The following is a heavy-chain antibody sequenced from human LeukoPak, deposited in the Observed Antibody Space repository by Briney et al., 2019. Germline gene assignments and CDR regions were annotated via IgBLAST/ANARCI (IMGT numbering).Heavy chain of an antibody. Sequence: SGTLSLTCAVSGGSISSSNWWSWVRQPPGKGLEWIGEITNYNPSLKSQISISVDKSENQFSLKLSSVTAADTAVYYCARAGEAGYAFDIWGQGTMVTVSS. D-gene: IGHD3-16*01. J-gene: IGHJ3*02. CDR1: GGSISSSNW. CDR2: IT. V-gene: IGHV4-4*02. CDR3: ARAGEAGYAFDI.